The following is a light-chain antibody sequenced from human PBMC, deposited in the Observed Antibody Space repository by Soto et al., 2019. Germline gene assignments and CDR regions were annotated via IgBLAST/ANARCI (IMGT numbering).Light chain of an antibody. CDR3: QHYDTSPLP. V-gene: IGKV3-20*01. Sequence: IGLSLSPGTVSLSPGERATLSCRASQSVSSSYLAWYQQKPGQAPRLLIYGASSRATGIPDRFSGSGSGTDFTLTISRLEPEDFAVYYCQHYDTSPLPFGQGTRLEI. CDR2: GAS. J-gene: IGKJ5*01. CDR1: QSVSSSY.